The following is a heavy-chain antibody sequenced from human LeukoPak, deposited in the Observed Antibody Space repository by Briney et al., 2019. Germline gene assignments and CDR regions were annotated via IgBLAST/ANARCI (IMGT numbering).Heavy chain of an antibody. CDR3: VRYAIAAAGTGG. Sequence: ASVKVSCEASGYSFTDYYMHWVRQAPGQGLEWMGWINPKSGGTNYAQNFQGRVTMTRDTSISTAYMELSGLRSDDRAVYYCVRYAIAAAGTGGWGQGTLVTVSS. V-gene: IGHV1-2*02. J-gene: IGHJ4*02. CDR2: INPKSGGT. D-gene: IGHD6-13*01. CDR1: GYSFTDYY.